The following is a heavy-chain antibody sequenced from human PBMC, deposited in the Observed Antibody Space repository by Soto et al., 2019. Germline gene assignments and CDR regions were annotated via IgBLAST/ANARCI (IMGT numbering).Heavy chain of an antibody. Sequence: SCKGSGYTFTDYYMHWVRQAPGQGLEWMGWINPNSGGTNYAQKFQGRVTMTRDTSISTAYMELNRLRSDDTAVYYCARDQSPSSGWPGMDVWGQGTTVTVSS. CDR3: ARDQSPSSGWPGMDV. J-gene: IGHJ6*02. D-gene: IGHD6-19*01. CDR1: GYTFTDYY. CDR2: INPNSGGT. V-gene: IGHV1-2*02.